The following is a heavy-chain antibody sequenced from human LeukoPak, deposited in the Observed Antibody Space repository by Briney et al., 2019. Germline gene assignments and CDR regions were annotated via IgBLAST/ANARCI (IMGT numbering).Heavy chain of an antibody. CDR3: PGRGVIISGAWDWFDP. V-gene: IGHV4-61*02. D-gene: IGHD3-10*01. Sequence: SETLSLTCTVSGGSISSGGFYWSWLRQPAGKGLEWIGRINTSGSTNYNPSLKSRVTISVDTSKNQFSLKLNSLTAANTAVYYCPGRGVIISGAWDWFDPWGQGTLVTVSS. CDR2: INTSGST. CDR1: GGSISSGGFY. J-gene: IGHJ5*02.